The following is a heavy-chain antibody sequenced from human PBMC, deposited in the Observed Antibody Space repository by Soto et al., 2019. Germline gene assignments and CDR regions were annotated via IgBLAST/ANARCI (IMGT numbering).Heavy chain of an antibody. V-gene: IGHV3-23*04. CDR3: ASPFSPLRWIDY. D-gene: IGHD2-2*03. Sequence: VQLVESGGGLVQPGGSLRLSCAASGFTFSSYAMSWVRQAPGKGLEWVSAISGSGGRTYYAGSVKGRFTISRDDSKNTLYLQMNSLRAEDTAVYYYASPFSPLRWIDYWGQGTLVTVSS. CDR2: ISGSGGRT. J-gene: IGHJ4*02. CDR1: GFTFSSYA.